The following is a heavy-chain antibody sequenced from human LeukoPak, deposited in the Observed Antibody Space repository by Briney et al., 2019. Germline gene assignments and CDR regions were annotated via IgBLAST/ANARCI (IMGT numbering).Heavy chain of an antibody. CDR2: ISTSSNYI. CDR1: GFTFSSYN. D-gene: IGHD2-21*02. J-gene: IGHJ4*02. Sequence: LGGSLRLSCTASGFTFSSYNMNWVRQAPGKGLEWVSCISTSSNYIYYADSVKGRFTISRDNAESSLYLQMNSLRAEDTAVYYCARGMTRADYWGQGTLVTVSS. V-gene: IGHV3-21*01. CDR3: ARGMTRADY.